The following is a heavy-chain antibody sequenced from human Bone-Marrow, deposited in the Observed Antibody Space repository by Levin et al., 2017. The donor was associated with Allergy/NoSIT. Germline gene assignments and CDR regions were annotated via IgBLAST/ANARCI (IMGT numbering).Heavy chain of an antibody. V-gene: IGHV1-18*01. D-gene: IGHD5-12*01. Sequence: GASVKVSCKASGYTFSNYGISWVRQAPGQGLEWLGWISPYNSKTSHAQKFQGRVTMTTDTITGTAYMDLTSLRADDTAVYYCARDHGYSGYLRDWGQGTLVTVSS. CDR3: ARDHGYSGYLRD. CDR1: GYTFSNYG. CDR2: ISPYNSKT. J-gene: IGHJ4*02.